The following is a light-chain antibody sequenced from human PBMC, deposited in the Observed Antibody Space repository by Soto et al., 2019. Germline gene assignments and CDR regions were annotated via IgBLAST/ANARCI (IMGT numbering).Light chain of an antibody. CDR2: GAS. CDR3: QQYNNWPPIT. Sequence: EIVMTQSPATLSVSPGARATLSCRASQSVAGNLAWYQQKPGQAPRLLIYGASTMATGIPARFIGSGSGTEFTLTISSLQSEDFAVYYCQQYNNWPPITFGGGTKVEIK. V-gene: IGKV3-15*01. J-gene: IGKJ4*01. CDR1: QSVAGN.